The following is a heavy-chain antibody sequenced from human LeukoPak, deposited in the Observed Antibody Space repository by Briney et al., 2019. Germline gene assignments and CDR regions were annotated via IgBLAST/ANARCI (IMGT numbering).Heavy chain of an antibody. CDR1: GGSISSYY. J-gene: IGHJ4*02. V-gene: IGHV4-59*01. D-gene: IGHD3-22*01. CDR2: IYYSGST. CDR3: ARDEHLIVYDSSGYYSE. Sequence: SETLSLTCTVSGGSISSYYWSWIRQPPGKGLEWIGYIYYSGSTNYNPSLKSRVTISVDTSKNQFSLKLSSVTAADTAVYYCARDEHLIVYDSSGYYSEWGQGTLVTVSS.